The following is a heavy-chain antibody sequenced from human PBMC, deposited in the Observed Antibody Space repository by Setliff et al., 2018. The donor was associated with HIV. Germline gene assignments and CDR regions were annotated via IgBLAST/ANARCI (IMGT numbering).Heavy chain of an antibody. Sequence: SETLSLTCTVSGVSISNYYWSWIRQPPGKGLEWIGYMYYSGTTEYAASVKGRFSISRDDSKSIVYLQMSSLKTEDTAVYYCSRVNDPSHLQYNFEYWGRGTLVTVSS. J-gene: IGHJ4*02. CDR3: SRVNDPSHLQYNFEY. D-gene: IGHD3-10*01. V-gene: IGHV4-59*12. CDR1: GVSISNYY. CDR2: MYYSGTT.